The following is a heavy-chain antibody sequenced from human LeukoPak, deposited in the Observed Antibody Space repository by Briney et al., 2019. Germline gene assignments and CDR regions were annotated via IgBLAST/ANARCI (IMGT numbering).Heavy chain of an antibody. V-gene: IGHV1-18*01. CDR1: GYTFTIYG. Sequence: ASVTVSCKASGYTFTIYGISWVRQAPGQGLEWMGWISAYSGNTNYAQKLQGRVTMTTDTSTSTAYMELRSLRSDDTAVYYCAREYSSSPNWFDPWGQGTLVTVSS. CDR3: AREYSSSPNWFDP. D-gene: IGHD6-6*01. CDR2: ISAYSGNT. J-gene: IGHJ5*02.